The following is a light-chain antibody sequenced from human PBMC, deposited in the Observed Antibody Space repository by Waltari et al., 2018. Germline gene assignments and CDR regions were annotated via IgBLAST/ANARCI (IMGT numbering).Light chain of an antibody. CDR2: NTN. CDR3: VLYMGYGTVL. J-gene: IGLJ2*01. CDR1: SGSVPISYY. Sequence: QTVVTQEPSLSVSPGGTVTLTCGLNSGSVPISYYTRWYQQTPGQAPRSLMYNTNIRFSGVPDRFSGSILGNKAALTITGAQTDDESDYYCVLYMGYGTVLFGGGTKLTVL. V-gene: IGLV8-61*01.